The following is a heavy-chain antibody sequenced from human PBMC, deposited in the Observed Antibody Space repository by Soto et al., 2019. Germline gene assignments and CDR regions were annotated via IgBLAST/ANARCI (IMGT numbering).Heavy chain of an antibody. V-gene: IGHV1-18*01. Sequence: QVQVVQSGDEVKETGASVRVSCKTSGYSFTAYGISWVRQAPGQGLEWMGWISCYNGKKKYAQKVQGRVTMTTDTSQSTAYREVRGLRSDDPAIYYCARDAPPPELRFLEWHNYDYNGMDVWGQGTTVTVSS. D-gene: IGHD3-3*01. CDR3: ARDAPPPELRFLEWHNYDYNGMDV. CDR2: ISCYNGKK. J-gene: IGHJ6*02. CDR1: GYSFTAYG.